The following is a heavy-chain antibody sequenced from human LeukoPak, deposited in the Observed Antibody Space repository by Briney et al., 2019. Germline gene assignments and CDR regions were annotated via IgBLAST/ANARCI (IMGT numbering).Heavy chain of an antibody. D-gene: IGHD2-8*01. Sequence: GGSLRLSCAASGFTFSNAWMSWVRQAPGKGLEWVGRIKSKTDGGTTDYAAPVKGRFTISRDDSKNTLYLQMNSLKTEDTAVYYCTTLRVYAIHDYYYYYMDVWGKGTTVTVSS. V-gene: IGHV3-15*01. J-gene: IGHJ6*03. CDR3: TTLRVYAIHDYYYYYMDV. CDR2: IKSKTDGGTT. CDR1: GFTFSNAW.